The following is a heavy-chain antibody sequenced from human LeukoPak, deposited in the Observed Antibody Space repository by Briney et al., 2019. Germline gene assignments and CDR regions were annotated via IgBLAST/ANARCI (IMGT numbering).Heavy chain of an antibody. J-gene: IGHJ4*02. V-gene: IGHV4-59*08. CDR2: IYHSGST. CDR3: ARQSPAAAGQGLDY. CDR1: GGSISSYY. D-gene: IGHD6-13*01. Sequence: SETLSLTCTVSGGSISSYYWSWIRQPPGKGLEWIGYIYHSGSTNYSPSLKSRVTISVDTSKNQFSLKLSSVTAADTAVYYCARQSPAAAGQGLDYWGQGTLVTVSS.